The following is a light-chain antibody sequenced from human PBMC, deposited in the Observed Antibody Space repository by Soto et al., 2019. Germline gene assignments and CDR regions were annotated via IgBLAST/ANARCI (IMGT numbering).Light chain of an antibody. CDR3: QQYGSSLFT. Sequence: EFVLTQSPGTLSLSPGERATLSCRASQRISINFLAWYQQKPGQAPRLLIYGASNRATGIPDRFSGSGSGTDFTLTISSLEPEDFAVYYCQQYGSSLFTFGPGTKVDIK. CDR1: QRISINF. J-gene: IGKJ3*01. CDR2: GAS. V-gene: IGKV3-20*01.